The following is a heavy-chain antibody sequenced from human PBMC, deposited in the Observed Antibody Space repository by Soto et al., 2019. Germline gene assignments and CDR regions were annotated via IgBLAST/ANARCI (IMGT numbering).Heavy chain of an antibody. CDR1: GYTFTSYD. J-gene: IGHJ3*02. V-gene: IGHV1-8*01. Sequence: ASVKVSCKASGYTFTSYDINWVLQATGQGLEWMGWMNPNSGNTGYAQKFQGRVTMTRNTSISTAYMELSSLRSEDTAVYYCARGAYYDSSGYYYFHAFDIWGQGTMVTVSS. CDR2: MNPNSGNT. D-gene: IGHD3-22*01. CDR3: ARGAYYDSSGYYYFHAFDI.